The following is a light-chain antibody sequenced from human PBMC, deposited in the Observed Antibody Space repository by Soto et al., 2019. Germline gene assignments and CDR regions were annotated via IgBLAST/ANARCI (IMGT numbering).Light chain of an antibody. Sequence: VVLTQSPGTLAWSRGERATLSCRASQSVSSSYLAWYQHRPGQAPRLVIFCASSRATGIPDRFSGTGSGTDFTLTISSLEPEDFAVYYCQQRSDWPRTFGQGTKVDIK. J-gene: IGKJ1*01. CDR2: CAS. CDR1: QSVSSSY. CDR3: QQRSDWPRT. V-gene: IGKV3D-20*02.